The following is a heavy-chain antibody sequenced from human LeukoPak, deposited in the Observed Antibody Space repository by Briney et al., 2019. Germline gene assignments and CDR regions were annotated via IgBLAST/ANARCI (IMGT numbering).Heavy chain of an antibody. V-gene: IGHV1-2*02. D-gene: IGHD3-22*01. CDR1: GYTFTGYY. CDR3: ARSRDYYDRSGNFDY. J-gene: IGHJ4*02. Sequence: GASVKVSCKASGYTFTGYYMHWVRQAPGQGLEWMGWINPNSGGTNYAQKFQGRVTMARDTSISTAYMELSRLRSDDTAVYYCARSRDYYDRSGNFDYWGQGTLVTVSS. CDR2: INPNSGGT.